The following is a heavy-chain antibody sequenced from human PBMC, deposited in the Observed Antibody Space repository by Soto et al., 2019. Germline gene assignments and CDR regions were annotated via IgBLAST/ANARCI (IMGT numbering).Heavy chain of an antibody. CDR2: IIPMSGTA. CDR1: GGTFSSYA. CDR3: ARSQGSSTSLEIYYYYYYGMDV. J-gene: IGHJ6*02. V-gene: IGHV1-69*01. Sequence: QVQLVQSGAEVKKPGSSVKVSCKASGGTFSSYAISWLRQAPGQGLEWMGGIIPMSGTANYAEKFQGRVTITADESTSTVSMELSSLRPEDTAVYFCARSQGSSTSLEIYYYYYYGMDVWGQGTTVTVSS. D-gene: IGHD2-2*01.